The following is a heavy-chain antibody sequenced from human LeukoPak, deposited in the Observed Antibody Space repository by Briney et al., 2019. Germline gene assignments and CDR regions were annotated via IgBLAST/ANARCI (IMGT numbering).Heavy chain of an antibody. J-gene: IGHJ4*02. V-gene: IGHV3-64*02. CDR3: ARLWSGNDY. CDR2: ISSNGGST. Sequence: GGSLRLSCSASGFTFSSYAMHWVRQAPGKGLEYVSAISSNGGSTYYAASLKGRFTISRDNSKNTLYLQMGSLRAEDMAVYYCARLWSGNDYWGQGTLVTVSS. CDR1: GFTFSSYA. D-gene: IGHD3-3*01.